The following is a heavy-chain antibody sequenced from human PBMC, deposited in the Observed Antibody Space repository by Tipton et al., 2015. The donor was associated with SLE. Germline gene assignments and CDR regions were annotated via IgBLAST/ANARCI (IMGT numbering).Heavy chain of an antibody. V-gene: IGHV1-46*01. Sequence: QVQLVQSGAEVKKPGASVKVSCMASGYTFSSYYMHWVRQAPGQGLEWMGIINPSGGSTAYAQKFQGRVTMTRDTSTSTVYMELSSLRSEDTAVYYCARGRGDDQQLLPWDAFDIWGQGTMVTVSS. CDR1: GYTFSSYY. CDR3: ARGRGDDQQLLPWDAFDI. CDR2: INPSGGST. D-gene: IGHD6-13*01. J-gene: IGHJ3*02.